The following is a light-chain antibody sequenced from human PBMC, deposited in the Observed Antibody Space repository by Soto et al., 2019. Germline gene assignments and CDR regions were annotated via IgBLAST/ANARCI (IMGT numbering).Light chain of an antibody. J-gene: IGKJ2*01. CDR1: QSVSSSY. CDR2: GAS. Sequence: EIVVTQSPRTLSLSPGERATLSCRASQSVSSSYLAWSQQKPGHAPSLIIYGASSRATGIPDRFSVSGSGTDFTLSISRLEPEDLAVYYCQQYGSSPYTFGQGTKLEIK. V-gene: IGKV3-20*01. CDR3: QQYGSSPYT.